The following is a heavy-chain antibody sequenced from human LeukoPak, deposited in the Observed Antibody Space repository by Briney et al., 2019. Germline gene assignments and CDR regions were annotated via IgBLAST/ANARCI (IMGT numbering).Heavy chain of an antibody. V-gene: IGHV3-30*01. J-gene: IGHJ4*02. CDR1: GFAFSSYA. Sequence: GGSLRLSRAASGFAFSSYAMHWVRQAPGKGLEWVAVIPYYGSDKYYADSVKGRFTISRDNSKNTLYLQMDSLRAEDTAVYYCATYYYDSATDYWGQGTLVTVSS. CDR2: IPYYGSDK. D-gene: IGHD3-22*01. CDR3: ATYYYDSATDY.